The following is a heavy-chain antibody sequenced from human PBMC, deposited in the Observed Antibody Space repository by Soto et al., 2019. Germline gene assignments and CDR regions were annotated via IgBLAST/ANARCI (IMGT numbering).Heavy chain of an antibody. CDR1: GGSISSGGYY. CDR3: ARAKGYCSSTSCYPGHTMSYGMDV. Sequence: SETLSLTCTVSGGSISSGGYYWSWIRQHPGKGLEWIGYIYHSGNTYYNPSLKSRVTISVDTSKNQFSLKLSSVTAADTAVYYCARAKGYCSSTSCYPGHTMSYGMDVWGQGTTVTVSS. J-gene: IGHJ6*02. D-gene: IGHD2-2*01. CDR2: IYHSGNT. V-gene: IGHV4-31*03.